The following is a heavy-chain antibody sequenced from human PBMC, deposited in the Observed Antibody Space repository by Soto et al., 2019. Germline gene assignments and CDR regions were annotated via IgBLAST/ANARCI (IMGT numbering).Heavy chain of an antibody. CDR1: GYTFTAYY. CDR3: ASGLWFAEGDSYYYMDV. V-gene: IGHV1-2*04. CDR2: INPNSGGT. D-gene: IGHD3-10*01. Sequence: QVQLVQSGAEVKKPGASVKVSCKASGYTFTAYYMHWVRQAPGQGLEWMGWINPNSGGTNYAQKFKAWVTMTRDTTISTAYVELSCLGSKATTVYYWASGLWFAEGDSYYYMDVWGKGTTVTVSS. J-gene: IGHJ6*03.